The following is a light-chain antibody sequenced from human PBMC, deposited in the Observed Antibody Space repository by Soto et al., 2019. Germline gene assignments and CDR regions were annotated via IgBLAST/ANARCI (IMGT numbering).Light chain of an antibody. Sequence: IVMTQSPDSLAVSLGERATINCKSSQSVLYSSNNKNYLAWYQQKPGQPPKLLIYWASTRESGVPDRFSGSGSCTDFTLTISSLQAEYVAVYYCQQDYSTPVTFGGGTKVEIK. CDR1: QSVLYSSNNKNY. J-gene: IGKJ4*01. CDR3: QQDYSTPVT. V-gene: IGKV4-1*01. CDR2: WAS.